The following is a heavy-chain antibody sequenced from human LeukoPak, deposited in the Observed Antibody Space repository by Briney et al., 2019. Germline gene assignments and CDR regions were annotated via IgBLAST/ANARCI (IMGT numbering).Heavy chain of an antibody. D-gene: IGHD4-23*01. Sequence: ASVKVSCKASGYTFTSYGISWVRQAPGQGLEWMGWISAYNGNTNYAQKLQGRVTMTRDTSTSTVYMELSSLRSEDTAVYYCARLTTVVTPAAFDIWGQGTMVTVSS. CDR2: ISAYNGNT. CDR1: GYTFTSYG. V-gene: IGHV1-18*01. CDR3: ARLTTVVTPAAFDI. J-gene: IGHJ3*02.